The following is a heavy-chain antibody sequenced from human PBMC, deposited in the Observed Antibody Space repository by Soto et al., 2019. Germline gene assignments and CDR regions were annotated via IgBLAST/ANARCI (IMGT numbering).Heavy chain of an antibody. D-gene: IGHD1-26*01. CDR3: AKVSLGATTITDYYYYGLDV. CDR2: ISGGGGST. J-gene: IGHJ6*02. Sequence: GPLRRSCAASGFTCSSYAMSWVRQAPGKGLEWVSAISGGGGSTYYADSVKGRVTISRDNSKNTLYLQMNSLRAEDTAVHYCAKVSLGATTITDYYYYGLDVWGQGTTVTVSS. CDR1: GFTCSSYA. V-gene: IGHV3-23*01.